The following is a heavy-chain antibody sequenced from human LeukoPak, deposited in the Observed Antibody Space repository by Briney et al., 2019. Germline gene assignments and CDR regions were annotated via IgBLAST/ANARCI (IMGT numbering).Heavy chain of an antibody. Sequence: PSETLSLTCTVSGGAISDWYWSWIRQSPGKGLEWIGYIDDTGNTAYNPSLETRVTISLDMSKNQFYLNLRSVTAADAAVYYCARVVSPEPVTTTGYFDYWGQGTLVTVSS. CDR3: ARVVSPEPVTTTGYFDY. J-gene: IGHJ4*02. V-gene: IGHV4-59*01. CDR1: GGAISDWY. CDR2: IDDTGNT. D-gene: IGHD4-17*01.